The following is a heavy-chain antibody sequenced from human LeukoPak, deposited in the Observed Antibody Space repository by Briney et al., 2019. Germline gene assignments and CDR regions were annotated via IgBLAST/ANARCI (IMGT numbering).Heavy chain of an antibody. Sequence: GGSLRFSCAAAGFTFSTYGMHWVRQAPGKGLERVVVISYDGSNKYYAYSVKGRFTIFRDNCKNALSPQMNSLRREDTAVYYCAKGWDTKWPGRNRFDYCGQGTLVTVSS. V-gene: IGHV3-30*18. CDR1: GFTFSTYG. J-gene: IGHJ4*02. CDR2: ISYDGSNK. CDR3: AKGWDTKWPGRNRFDY. D-gene: IGHD1-26*01.